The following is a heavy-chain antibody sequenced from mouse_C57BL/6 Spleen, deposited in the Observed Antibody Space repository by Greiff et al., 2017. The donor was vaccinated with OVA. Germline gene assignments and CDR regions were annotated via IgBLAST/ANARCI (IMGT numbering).Heavy chain of an antibody. CDR2: INPNNGGT. CDR3: ARTRYYGSRIWYFDV. Sequence: EVQLQQSGPELVKPGASVKIPCKASGYTFTDYNMDWVKQSHGKSLEWIGDINPNNGGTIYNQKFKGKATLTVDKSSSTAYMELRSLTSEDTAVYYCARTRYYGSRIWYFDVWGTGTTVTVSS. CDR1: GYTFTDYN. J-gene: IGHJ1*03. D-gene: IGHD1-1*01. V-gene: IGHV1-18*01.